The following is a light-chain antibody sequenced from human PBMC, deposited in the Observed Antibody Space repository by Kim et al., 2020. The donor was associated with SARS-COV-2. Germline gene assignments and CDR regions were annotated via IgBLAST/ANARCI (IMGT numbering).Light chain of an antibody. Sequence: SYELTQPPSVSVSPGQTASITCSGDKMGDKYVSWYQQSPGQSPVLVIYQDTKRPSVIPERFSGSNSGNTATLTISGTQTMDQADYYCQAWDSRTKGVFGG. V-gene: IGLV3-1*01. J-gene: IGLJ3*02. CDR2: QDT. CDR1: KMGDKY. CDR3: QAWDSRTKGV.